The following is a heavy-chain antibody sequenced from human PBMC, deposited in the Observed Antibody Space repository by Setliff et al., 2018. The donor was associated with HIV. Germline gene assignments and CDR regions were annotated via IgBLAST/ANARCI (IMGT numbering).Heavy chain of an antibody. CDR3: ARDKDWAFDI. D-gene: IGHD2-15*01. CDR1: GFIFSSHH. V-gene: IGHV3-48*01. Sequence: GGSLRLSCTAPGFIFSSHHMNWVRQAPGKGLEWISYVSSTNEITYADSVKGRFTISRDNAKKSLYLQMNNLRAEDTALYYCARDKDWAFDIWGQGTMVTVSS. CDR2: VSSTNEIT. J-gene: IGHJ3*02.